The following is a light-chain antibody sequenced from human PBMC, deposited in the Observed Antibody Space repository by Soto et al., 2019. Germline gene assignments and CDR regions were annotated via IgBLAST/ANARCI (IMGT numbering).Light chain of an antibody. J-gene: IGKJ4*01. V-gene: IGKV3-11*01. CDR3: QQRINWPLT. CDR2: DAS. CDR1: QSVSSY. Sequence: EIGLTQSQATLSLSPGERATRACRASQSVSSYLAWYQQKPGQAPRLLIYDASKRATGIPARFSGSGSGTDFTLTIRSLAPEDFAVYYCQQRINWPLTFGGGTKVEIK.